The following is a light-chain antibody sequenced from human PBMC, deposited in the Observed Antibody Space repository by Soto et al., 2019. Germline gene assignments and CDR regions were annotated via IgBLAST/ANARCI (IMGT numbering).Light chain of an antibody. V-gene: IGKV3-11*01. CDR3: QQRSVWPWT. CDR1: QSVSSY. Sequence: EIVLTPSPGTLSLSPVERATLSCWASQSVSSYLAWYQHKPGQAPRLLIYDTSDRASGIPARFSGSGSGTDFTLTISSLEPEDFAVFYCQQRSVWPWTFGQGTKVDIK. J-gene: IGKJ1*01. CDR2: DTS.